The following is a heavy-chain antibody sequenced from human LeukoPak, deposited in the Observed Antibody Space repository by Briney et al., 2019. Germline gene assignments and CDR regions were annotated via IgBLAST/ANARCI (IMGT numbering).Heavy chain of an antibody. CDR1: GDSVSSNSAA. J-gene: IGHJ4*02. CDR2: TYYRSKWNS. CDR3: ASGWALGS. D-gene: IGHD6-19*01. V-gene: IGHV6-1*01. Sequence: SQTLSLTCAISGDSVSSNSAAWNWFRQSPSRGLEWLGRTYYRSKWNSDYAASVRGRISINPDTSKNHFSLQLSSVTPEDTAVYFCASGWALGSWGQGTLVTVSS.